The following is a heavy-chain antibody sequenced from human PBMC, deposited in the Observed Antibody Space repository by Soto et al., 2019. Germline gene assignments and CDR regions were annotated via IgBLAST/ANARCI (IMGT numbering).Heavy chain of an antibody. CDR1: GGSISSYY. CDR2: IYYSGST. CDR3: ARDREYCSGGSCYEEDYYYYMDV. Sequence: SETLSLTCTVSGGSISSYYWSWIRQPPGKGLEWIGYIYYSGSTNYNPSLKSRVTISVDTSKNQFSLKLSSVTAADTAVYYCARDREYCSGGSCYEEDYYYYMDVWGKGTTVTVSS. D-gene: IGHD2-15*01. V-gene: IGHV4-59*01. J-gene: IGHJ6*03.